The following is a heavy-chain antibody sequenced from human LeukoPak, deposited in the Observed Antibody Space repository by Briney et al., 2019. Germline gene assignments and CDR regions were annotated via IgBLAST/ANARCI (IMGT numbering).Heavy chain of an antibody. Sequence: GGSLRLSCAASGFIFSNYWMSWVRQAPGKGLEWVANIKQDGSEKFYVDSVKGRFTISRDNAKNSLYLQMNSLRAEDTAVYYCARAKVSDYWGQGTLVTASS. CDR2: IKQDGSEK. J-gene: IGHJ4*02. CDR3: ARAKVSDY. D-gene: IGHD1-14*01. V-gene: IGHV3-7*01. CDR1: GFIFSNYW.